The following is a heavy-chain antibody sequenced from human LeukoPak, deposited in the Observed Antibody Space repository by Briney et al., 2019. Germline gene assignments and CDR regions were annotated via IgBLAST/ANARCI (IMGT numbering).Heavy chain of an antibody. J-gene: IGHJ4*02. V-gene: IGHV3-7*01. D-gene: IGHD2-21*02. CDR1: GFTFSSYW. CDR3: FVVVTPGSGY. Sequence: GGSLRLSCAASGFTFSSYWMSWVRQAPGKGLEWVANMKQDGSEKYYVDSVKGRFTISRGNAKNSLYLQMNSLRAEDTAVYYCFVVVTPGSGYWGQGTLVTVSS. CDR2: MKQDGSEK.